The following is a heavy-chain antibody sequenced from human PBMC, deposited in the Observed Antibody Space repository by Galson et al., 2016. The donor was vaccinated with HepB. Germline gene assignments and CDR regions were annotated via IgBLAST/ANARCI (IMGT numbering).Heavy chain of an antibody. CDR1: GVSLSSYY. Sequence: SETLSLTCTVSGVSLSSYYWSWIRQPPGKGLEWIGYIYYSGGSTNYNPSRKSRVTISVDTLKNQFSLKLSSVTAADTAVYFCARVRIAVAENSYFFDSWGQGTLVTVSS. D-gene: IGHD6-19*01. V-gene: IGHV4-59*01. CDR2: IYYSGGST. CDR3: ARVRIAVAENSYFFDS. J-gene: IGHJ4*02.